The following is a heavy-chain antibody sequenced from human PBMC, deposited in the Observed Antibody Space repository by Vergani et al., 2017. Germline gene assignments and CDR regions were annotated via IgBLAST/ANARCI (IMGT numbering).Heavy chain of an antibody. V-gene: IGHV2-5*01. CDR3: AHREVAGTGKYNWFDP. CDR2: IYWNDDK. D-gene: IGHD6-19*01. CDR1: GFSLSTSGVG. J-gene: IGHJ5*02. Sequence: QITLTESGPTLVKPTQTLTLTCTFSGFSLSTSGVGVGWIRQPPGKALAWLALIYWNDDKRYSPSLKRRLTITKDTSNNQVVLTMTNMDPVDTATYYCAHREVAGTGKYNWFDPWGQGTLVTVSS.